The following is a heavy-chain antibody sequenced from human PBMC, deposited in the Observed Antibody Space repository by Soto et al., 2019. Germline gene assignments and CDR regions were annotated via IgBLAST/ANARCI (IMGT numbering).Heavy chain of an antibody. D-gene: IGHD2-8*01. Sequence: QVQLVQSGAEVKKPGASVKVSCKASGYSFTDYHIHWVRQAPGQGLEWLGRINPKSGGTSTAQKFQGRVTMTTDTAISTASMELTRLTSDDPAIYYCARGDTTDCSNGVCTFFYNHDMDVWGQGTTVTVSS. CDR3: ARGDTTDCSNGVCTFFYNHDMDV. CDR1: GYSFTDYH. V-gene: IGHV1-2*06. J-gene: IGHJ6*02. CDR2: INPKSGGT.